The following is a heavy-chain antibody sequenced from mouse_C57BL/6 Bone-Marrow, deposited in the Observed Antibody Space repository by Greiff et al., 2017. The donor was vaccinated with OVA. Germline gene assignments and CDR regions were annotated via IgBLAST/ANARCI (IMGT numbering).Heavy chain of an antibody. J-gene: IGHJ1*03. V-gene: IGHV5-12*01. CDR2: ISNGGGST. D-gene: IGHD2-12*01. CDR1: GFTFSDYY. Sequence: EVMLVESGGGLVQPGGSLKLSCAASGFTFSDYYMYWVRQTPEKRLEWVAYISNGGGSTYYPDTVKGRFTLFRDNAKNTLYLQMSRLKSEDTAMDYCARRGYHTYFDVWGTGTTVTVSS. CDR3: ARRGYHTYFDV.